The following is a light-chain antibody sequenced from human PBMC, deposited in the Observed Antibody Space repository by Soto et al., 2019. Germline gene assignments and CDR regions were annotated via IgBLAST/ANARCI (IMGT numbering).Light chain of an antibody. CDR2: EVS. CDR3: SSYAGSNNLYV. J-gene: IGLJ1*01. Sequence: QAVLTERPAAAGSPGQSVTISCTGTSSDVGGYNYVSWYQQHPGKAPKLMIYEVSKRPSGVPDRFSGSKSGNTASLTVSGLQAEDEADYYCSSYAGSNNLYVFGTGTKVTVL. V-gene: IGLV2-8*01. CDR1: SSDVGGYNY.